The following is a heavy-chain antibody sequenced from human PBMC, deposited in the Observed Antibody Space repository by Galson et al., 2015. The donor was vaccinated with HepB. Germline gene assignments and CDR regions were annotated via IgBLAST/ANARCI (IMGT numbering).Heavy chain of an antibody. D-gene: IGHD3-10*01. Sequence: SLRLSCAASGFTFSSYAMSWVRQAPGKGLEWVSAISGSGGSTYYADSVKGRLTISRDNSKNTLYLQMNSLRAEDTAVYYCARDQRITMVRGVIPPEAFDIWGQGTMVTVSS. CDR1: GFTFSSYA. J-gene: IGHJ3*02. CDR2: ISGSGGST. V-gene: IGHV3-23*01. CDR3: ARDQRITMVRGVIPPEAFDI.